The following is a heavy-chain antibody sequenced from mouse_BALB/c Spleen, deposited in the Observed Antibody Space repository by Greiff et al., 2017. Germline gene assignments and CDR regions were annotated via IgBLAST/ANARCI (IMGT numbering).Heavy chain of an antibody. V-gene: IGHV5-6-4*01. D-gene: IGHD2-10*01. Sequence: EVMLVESGGGLVQPGGSLKLSCAASGFTFSSYGMSWVRQTPEKRLEWVATISSGGSYTYYPDSVKGRFTISRDNAKNTLYLQMSSLKSEDTAMYYCTRSYYGNAMDYWGQGTSVTVSS. CDR2: ISSGGSYT. CDR1: GFTFSSYG. J-gene: IGHJ4*01. CDR3: TRSYYGNAMDY.